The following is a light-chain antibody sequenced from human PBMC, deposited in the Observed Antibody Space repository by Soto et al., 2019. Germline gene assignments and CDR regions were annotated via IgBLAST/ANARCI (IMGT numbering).Light chain of an antibody. CDR2: DSA. CDR1: QSINSH. V-gene: IGKV3-11*01. CDR3: QQRSNWYT. Sequence: IVLTQSPATLSLSPWERAALSCSSSQSINSHLAWYQQKPGQAPRLLLYDSAKRATAIPARFSGRGSGTHFTLTISSLEHDDFAFYYCQQRSNWYTFGQGTKLEIK. J-gene: IGKJ2*01.